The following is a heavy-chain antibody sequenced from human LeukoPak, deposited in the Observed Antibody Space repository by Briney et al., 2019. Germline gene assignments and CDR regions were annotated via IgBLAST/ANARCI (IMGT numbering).Heavy chain of an antibody. V-gene: IGHV3-30*18. Sequence: PGRSLRLSCAASGXTFSTYGVHWVRQAPGKGLEWVAVISYDGSNKYYADSVKGRFTISRDNSKNTLYLQMNSLRAEDTAVYYCAKGDSGYYTFFDYWGQGTLVTVSS. CDR2: ISYDGSNK. CDR3: AKGDSGYYTFFDY. J-gene: IGHJ4*02. CDR1: GXTFSTYG. D-gene: IGHD3-22*01.